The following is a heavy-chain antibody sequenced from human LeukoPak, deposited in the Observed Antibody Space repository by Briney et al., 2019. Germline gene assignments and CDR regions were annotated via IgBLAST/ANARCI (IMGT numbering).Heavy chain of an antibody. CDR1: GFTFSSYE. V-gene: IGHV3-48*03. Sequence: PGGSLRLSCVASGFTFSSYEMNWVRQAPGKGLEWVSYISSSGSTIYYADSVKGRFTISRDNAKNSLYLQMNSLRAEDTAVYYCARGGYYDFSYGMDVWGQGTTVTVSS. J-gene: IGHJ6*02. CDR3: ARGGYYDFSYGMDV. D-gene: IGHD3-3*01. CDR2: ISSSGSTI.